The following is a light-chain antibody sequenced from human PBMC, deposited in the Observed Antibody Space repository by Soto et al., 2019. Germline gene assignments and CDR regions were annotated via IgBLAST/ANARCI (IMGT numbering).Light chain of an antibody. V-gene: IGKV3-15*01. CDR1: QSVSTN. CDR2: GAS. Sequence: ETVMTQSPATLSVSPGERATLSCGASQSVSTNLAWYQQKPGQVPRLLIYGASTRASDILARFSGSGSGTEFTLTISSLQSEDFAVYYCQQYNEWPLTFGGGTKVEIE. J-gene: IGKJ4*01. CDR3: QQYNEWPLT.